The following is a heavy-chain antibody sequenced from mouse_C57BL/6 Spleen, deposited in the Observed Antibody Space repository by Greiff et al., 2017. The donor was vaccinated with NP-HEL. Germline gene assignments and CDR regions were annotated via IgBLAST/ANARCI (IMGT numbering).Heavy chain of an antibody. Sequence: VQLQQSGPELVKPGASVKISCKASGYAFSSSWMNWVKQRPGKGLEWIGRIYPGDGDTNYNGKFKGKATLTADKSSSTAYMQLSSLTSEDSAVYFCARLDSPFAYWGQGTLVTVSA. CDR3: ARLDSPFAY. J-gene: IGHJ3*01. D-gene: IGHD2-12*01. CDR1: GYAFSSSW. CDR2: IYPGDGDT. V-gene: IGHV1-82*01.